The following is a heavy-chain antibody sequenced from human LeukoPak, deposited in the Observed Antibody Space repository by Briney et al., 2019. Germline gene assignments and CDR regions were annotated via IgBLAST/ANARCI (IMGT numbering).Heavy chain of an antibody. CDR2: IYTSGST. J-gene: IGHJ5*02. CDR3: ARHQLLSSWFDP. CDR1: GGSFSNYY. V-gene: IGHV4-59*08. Sequence: SETLSLTCTVSGGSFSNYYWSWIRQPPGKGLEWIGFIYTSGSTNYNPSLKSRVTISVDTSKNQFSLKLSSVTAADTAVYYCARHQLLSSWFDPWGQGTLVTVSS. D-gene: IGHD2-2*01.